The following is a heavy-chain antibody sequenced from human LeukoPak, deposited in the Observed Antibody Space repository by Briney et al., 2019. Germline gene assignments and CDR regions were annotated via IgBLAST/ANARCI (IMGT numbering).Heavy chain of an antibody. V-gene: IGHV4-59*12. J-gene: IGHJ3*02. CDR1: GGSISSYY. D-gene: IGHD3-22*01. Sequence: KPSETLSLTCTVSGGSISSYYWSWIRQPPGKGLEWIGYIYYSGSTYYNPSLKSRVTISVDTSKNQFSLKLSSVTAADTAVYYCARDAYYYDSSGYYPDAFDIWGQGTMVTVSS. CDR3: ARDAYYYDSSGYYPDAFDI. CDR2: IYYSGST.